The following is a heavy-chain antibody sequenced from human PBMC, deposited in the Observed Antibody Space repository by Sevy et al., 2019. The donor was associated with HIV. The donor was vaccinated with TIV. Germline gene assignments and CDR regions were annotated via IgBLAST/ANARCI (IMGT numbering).Heavy chain of an antibody. CDR3: ASPLYYDFWSGRRTYYYMDV. Sequence: ASVKVSCKASGGTFSSYAISWVRQAPGQGLEWMGGIIPIFGTANYAQKFQGRVTITADKSTSTAYMELSNLRSEDTAVYYCASPLYYDFWSGRRTYYYMDVWGKGTTVTVSS. V-gene: IGHV1-69*06. CDR1: GGTFSSYA. CDR2: IIPIFGTA. J-gene: IGHJ6*03. D-gene: IGHD3-3*01.